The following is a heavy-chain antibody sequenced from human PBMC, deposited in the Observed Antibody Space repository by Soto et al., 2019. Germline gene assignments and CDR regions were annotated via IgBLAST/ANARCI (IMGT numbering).Heavy chain of an antibody. D-gene: IGHD6-19*01. Sequence: QVQLVQSGAEVKKPGSSVKVSCKASGGTFSSYTISWVRQAPGQGLEWMGRIIPILGIANYAQKFQGRVTITADKSTSTAYMELSSLRSEDTAVYYCASGHDNEAVAGPHFDYWGQGTLVTVSS. CDR2: IIPILGIA. CDR3: ASGHDNEAVAGPHFDY. J-gene: IGHJ4*02. CDR1: GGTFSSYT. V-gene: IGHV1-69*02.